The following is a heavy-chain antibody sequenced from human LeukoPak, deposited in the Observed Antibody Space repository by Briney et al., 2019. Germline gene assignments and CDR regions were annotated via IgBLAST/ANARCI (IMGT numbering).Heavy chain of an antibody. CDR3: ARNPGHSGLGYYYHGLDV. CDR1: GFIFSDYY. Sequence: GGSLRLSCAASGFIFSDYYMNWIRQAPGKGLEWISFTSSSGSYTNYADSVKGRFTISRDNAKNSLYLQMNSLRDEDTAVYYCARNPGHSGLGYYYHGLDVWGQGTTVTVSS. D-gene: IGHD1-26*01. J-gene: IGHJ6*02. V-gene: IGHV3-11*03. CDR2: TSSSGSYT.